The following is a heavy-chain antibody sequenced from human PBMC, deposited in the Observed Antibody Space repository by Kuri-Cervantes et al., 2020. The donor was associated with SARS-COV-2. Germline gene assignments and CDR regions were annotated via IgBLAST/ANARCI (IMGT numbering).Heavy chain of an antibody. V-gene: IGHV3-64*02. CDR3: ARGLRWESHAFDI. J-gene: IGHJ3*02. CDR2: ISSNGGST. Sequence: ESLKISCAASGFTFSSYAMHWVRQAPGKGLEYVSAISSNGGSTYYADSVKGRFTISRDNSKNTLYLQMGSLRAEDMAAYYCARGLRWESHAFDIWGQGTMVTVSS. D-gene: IGHD4-23*01. CDR1: GFTFSSYA.